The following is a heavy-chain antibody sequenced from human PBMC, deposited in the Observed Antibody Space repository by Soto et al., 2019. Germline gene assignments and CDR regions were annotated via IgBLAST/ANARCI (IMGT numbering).Heavy chain of an antibody. Sequence: ASVKVSCKSSGYTFTSYYMHWVRQAPGQGLEWMGIVNPSGGSTSYEQKFQGRVTMTRDTSTSTVYMELSSLRSEDTAVYYCARDRCSGGSCYLWPPDAFDIWGQGTMVNVSS. D-gene: IGHD2-15*01. V-gene: IGHV1-46*03. CDR3: ARDRCSGGSCYLWPPDAFDI. J-gene: IGHJ3*02. CDR2: VNPSGGST. CDR1: GYTFTSYY.